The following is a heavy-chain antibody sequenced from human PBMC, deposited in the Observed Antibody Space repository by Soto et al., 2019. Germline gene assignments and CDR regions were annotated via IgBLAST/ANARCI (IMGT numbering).Heavy chain of an antibody. CDR1: GGTVNNHA. CDR3: GGAKMRERATSLRERSFGP. D-gene: IGHD5-12*01. CDR2: IIPIFGTS. J-gene: IGHJ5*02. Sequence: QVQLVQSGAEVKKPGSSVKVSCKASGGTVNNHAINWVRQAPGQGLEWMGGIIPIFGTSNYAQKFQGRVTTAADESSRTANVERSSLRDEEAAVYCGGGAKMRERATSLRERSFGPWGQGTLVTVAS. V-gene: IGHV1-69*01.